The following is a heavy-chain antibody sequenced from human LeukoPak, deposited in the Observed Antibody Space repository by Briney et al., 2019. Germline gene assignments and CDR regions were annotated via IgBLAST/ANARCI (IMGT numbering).Heavy chain of an antibody. Sequence: PGGSLRLSCAASGFTFSSYAMSWVRQAPGRGLEWVSAISGSGGSTYYADSVKGRFTISRDNSKNTLYLQMNSLRAEDTAVYYCAKDREYSSGWYPWGQGTLVTVSS. CDR3: AKDREYSSGWYP. CDR1: GFTFSSYA. J-gene: IGHJ5*02. D-gene: IGHD6-19*01. CDR2: ISGSGGST. V-gene: IGHV3-23*01.